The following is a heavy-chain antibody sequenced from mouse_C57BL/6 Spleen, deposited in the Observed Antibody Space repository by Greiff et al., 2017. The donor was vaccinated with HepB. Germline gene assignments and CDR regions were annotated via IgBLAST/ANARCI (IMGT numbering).Heavy chain of an antibody. J-gene: IGHJ2*01. CDR1: GYSITSGYG. CDR3: SRTARITY. CDR2: ISYSGST. V-gene: IGHV3-2*02. Sequence: DVKLQESGPGLVKPSQSLSPTCTVTGYSITSGYGWNWIRQFPGNKLEWMGYISYSGSTNYNPSLKSRISITRDTSKNQFFLQLNSVTTEDTATYYCSRTARITYWGQGTTLTVSS. D-gene: IGHD1-2*01.